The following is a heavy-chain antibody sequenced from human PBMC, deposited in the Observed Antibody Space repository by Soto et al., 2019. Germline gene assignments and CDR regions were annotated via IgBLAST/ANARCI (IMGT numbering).Heavy chain of an antibody. V-gene: IGHV4-30-2*01. J-gene: IGHJ5*02. D-gene: IGHD3-10*01. CDR1: GGSISSGGYS. CDR2: NYHSGST. Sequence: QLQLQESGSGLVKPSQTLSLTCAVSGGSISSGGYSWSWIRQPPGKGLEWIGYNYHSGSTYYNPSPXSXFTISVDRSKNQFSRKLSSVTAADTAVSYCARVPGPWGQGTLVTVSS. CDR3: ARVPGP.